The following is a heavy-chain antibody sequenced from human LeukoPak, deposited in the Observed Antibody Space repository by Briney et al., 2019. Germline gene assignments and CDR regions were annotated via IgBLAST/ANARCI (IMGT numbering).Heavy chain of an antibody. D-gene: IGHD6-19*01. J-gene: IGHJ3*02. CDR2: INTNTGNP. Sequence: ASVKVSCKASGYTFTSYAMNWVRQAPGQGLEWMGWINTNTGNPTYAQGFTGRFVFSLDTSVSTAYLQISSLKAEDTAVYYCAREREVPFNIAVAGTRNAFDIWGQGTMVTVSS. CDR3: AREREVPFNIAVAGTRNAFDI. V-gene: IGHV7-4-1*02. CDR1: GYTFTSYA.